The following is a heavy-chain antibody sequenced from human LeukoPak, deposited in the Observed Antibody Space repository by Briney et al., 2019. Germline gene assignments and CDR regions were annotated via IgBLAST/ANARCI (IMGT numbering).Heavy chain of an antibody. CDR3: ASGDIVATIKYFQH. CDR1: GYTFTTYG. CDR2: VSGNNGNT. J-gene: IGHJ1*01. Sequence: GASVKVSCKASGYTFTTYGISWVRQAPGQGLEWMGWVSGNNGNTNYAQKLQGRVTMTTDTSTNTAYMELSSLRSEDTAVYYCASGDIVATIKYFQHWGQGTLVTVSS. D-gene: IGHD5-12*01. V-gene: IGHV1-18*01.